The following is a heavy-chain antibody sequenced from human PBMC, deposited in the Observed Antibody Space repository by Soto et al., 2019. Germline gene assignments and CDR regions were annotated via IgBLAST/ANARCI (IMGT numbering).Heavy chain of an antibody. D-gene: IGHD7-27*01. CDR2: ISYDGSNK. J-gene: IGHJ4*02. V-gene: IGHV3-30*18. CDR3: AKDEANWGSSFDY. Sequence: VQLVESGGGVVQPGRSLRLSCAASGFTFSSYGMHWVRQAPGKGLEWVAVISYDGSNKYYADSVKGRFTISRDNSKNTLYLQMNSLRAEDTAVYYCAKDEANWGSSFDYWGQGTLVTVSS. CDR1: GFTFSSYG.